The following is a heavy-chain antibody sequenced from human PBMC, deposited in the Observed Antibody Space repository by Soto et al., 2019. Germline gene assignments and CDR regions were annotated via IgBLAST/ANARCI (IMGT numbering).Heavy chain of an antibody. CDR3: ASHVDTAMVAFEY. CDR2: IYYSGST. D-gene: IGHD5-18*01. J-gene: IGHJ4*02. Sequence: PSETLSLTCTVSGGSISSYYWSWIRQPPGKGLEWIGYIYYSGSTNYNPSLKSRVTISVDTSKNQFSLKLSSVTAADTAVYYCASHVDTAMVAFEYWGQGTLVTVS. CDR1: GGSISSYY. V-gene: IGHV4-59*01.